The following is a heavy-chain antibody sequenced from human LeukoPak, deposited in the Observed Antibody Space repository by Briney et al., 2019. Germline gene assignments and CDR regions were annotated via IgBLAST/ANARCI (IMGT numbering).Heavy chain of an antibody. J-gene: IGHJ4*02. D-gene: IGHD4-11*01. CDR2: ISDSGGST. CDR1: GFTFSSYA. V-gene: IGHV3-23*01. CDR3: ASSPTDYSNYDH. Sequence: TGGSLRLSCAASGFTFSSYAMSWVRQAPGKGLEWVSTISDSGGSTFYADSVKGRFTISRDNSKNTLYLQMNSLRAEDTAVYYCASSPTDYSNYDHWGQGTLVTVSS.